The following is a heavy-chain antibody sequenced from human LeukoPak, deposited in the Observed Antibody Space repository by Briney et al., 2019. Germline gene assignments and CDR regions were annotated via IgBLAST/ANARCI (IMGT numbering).Heavy chain of an antibody. V-gene: IGHV3-21*01. Sequence: AGGSQRLSCAASGFTFSSYSMSWVRQAPGKGLESVSFISSSSSCIYYADSVNGRFTISRDNANNSLYLQMNSLRAEDTSVYYCARGDGGWYYFDYWGQGTLVTVSS. J-gene: IGHJ4*02. CDR3: ARGDGGWYYFDY. D-gene: IGHD6-19*01. CDR2: ISSSSSCI. CDR1: GFTFSSYS.